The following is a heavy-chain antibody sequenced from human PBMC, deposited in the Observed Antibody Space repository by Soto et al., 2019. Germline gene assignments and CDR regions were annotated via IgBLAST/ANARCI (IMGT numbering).Heavy chain of an antibody. CDR1: GFTFSSYS. Sequence: GGSLRLSCAASGFTFSSYSMNWVRQAPGKGLEWVSYIGSSSLSIYYADSVKGRFTISRDKSENTLYLQMNSLRDEDTGVYFCVSRIPSWVFDYWGLGTLVTVSS. D-gene: IGHD2-21*01. J-gene: IGHJ4*01. CDR3: VSRIPSWVFDY. CDR2: IGSSSLSI. V-gene: IGHV3-48*02.